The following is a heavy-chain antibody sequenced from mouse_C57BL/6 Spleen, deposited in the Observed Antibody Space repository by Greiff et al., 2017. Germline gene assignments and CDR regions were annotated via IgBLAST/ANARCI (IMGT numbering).Heavy chain of an antibody. CDR2: ISSGGDYI. V-gene: IGHV5-9-1*02. J-gene: IGHJ2*01. D-gene: IGHD4-1*01. Sequence: EVLLVESGAGLVKPGGSLKLSCAASGFTFSSYAMSWVRQTPEKRLAWVAYISSGGDYIYYADTVKGRFTISRDNARNTLYLQMSSLQSEDTAMYYCTRDTLGLDYWGQGTTRTVSS. CDR3: TRDTLGLDY. CDR1: GFTFSSYA.